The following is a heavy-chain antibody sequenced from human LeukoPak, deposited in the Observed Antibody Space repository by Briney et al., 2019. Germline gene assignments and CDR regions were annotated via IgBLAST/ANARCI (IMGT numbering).Heavy chain of an antibody. CDR2: IIPIFGTA. Sequence: GSSVKVSCKASGGTFSSYAISWVRQAPGQGLEWMGGIIPIFGTANYAQKFQGRVTITADKSTSTAYMELSSLRSEDTAVYYCANSGYDSSGYPTYFDYWGQGTLVTVSS. J-gene: IGHJ4*02. D-gene: IGHD3-22*01. CDR1: GGTFSSYA. CDR3: ANSGYDSSGYPTYFDY. V-gene: IGHV1-69*06.